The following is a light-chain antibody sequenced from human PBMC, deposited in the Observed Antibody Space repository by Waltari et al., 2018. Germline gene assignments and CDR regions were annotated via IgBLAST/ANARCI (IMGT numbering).Light chain of an antibody. CDR1: SSDVGNYNL. V-gene: IGLV2-23*02. J-gene: IGLJ2*01. CDR2: EVT. CDR3: CSYAGTDTFWL. Sequence: QSALTQPASVSASPGQSIAISCTGTSSDVGNYNLVSWYQHHPGKAPKLLIYEVTKRPSGVSDRFSGSKSGNTASLTISGLQAEDESDYYCCSYAGTDTFWLFGGGTKLTVL.